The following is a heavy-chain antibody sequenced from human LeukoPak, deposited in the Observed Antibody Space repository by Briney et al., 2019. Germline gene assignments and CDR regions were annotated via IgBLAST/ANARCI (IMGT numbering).Heavy chain of an antibody. CDR1: GFTFSSYA. Sequence: GGSQRLSCAASGFTFSSYAMSWVRQAPGKGLEWVSAISGSGGSTYYADSVKGRFTISRDNAKNTLHLQMNSLRAEDTAVYCCARGGYYGSGRYYFDSWGQGTLVTVSS. CDR2: ISGSGGST. CDR3: ARGGYYGSGRYYFDS. J-gene: IGHJ4*02. D-gene: IGHD3-3*01. V-gene: IGHV3-23*01.